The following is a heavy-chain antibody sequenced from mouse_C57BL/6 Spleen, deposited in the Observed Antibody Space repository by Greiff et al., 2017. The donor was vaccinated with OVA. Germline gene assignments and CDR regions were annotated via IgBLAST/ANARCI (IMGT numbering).Heavy chain of an antibody. CDR3: ARGSKGYFGV. J-gene: IGHJ1*03. V-gene: IGHV1-49*01. Sequence: LKESGAELVRPGSSVKLSCKASYFAFMASAMHWVKQRPGHGLEWIGSFTMYSDATEYSENFKGKATLTANTSSSTAYMELSSLTSEDSAVYFCARGSKGYFGVWGTGTTVTVSS. D-gene: IGHD1-3*01. CDR2: FTMYSDAT. CDR1: YFAFMASA.